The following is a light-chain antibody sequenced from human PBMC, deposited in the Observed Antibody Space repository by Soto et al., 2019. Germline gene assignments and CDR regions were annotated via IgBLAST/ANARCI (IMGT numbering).Light chain of an antibody. CDR1: QGISSY. CDR2: TAS. Sequence: DIQLTQSPSFLSASVGDRVTITCRASQGISSYLAWYQQKPGKAPKLLIYTASTLQSGVPSRFSGSGSGTEFTLTISSLLPEDFAAYHCQQLYTLPFTFGQGTRLEIK. V-gene: IGKV1-9*01. CDR3: QQLYTLPFT. J-gene: IGKJ5*01.